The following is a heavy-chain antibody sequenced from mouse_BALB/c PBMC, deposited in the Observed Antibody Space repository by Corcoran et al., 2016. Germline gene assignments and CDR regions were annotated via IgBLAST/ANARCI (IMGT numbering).Heavy chain of an antibody. D-gene: IGHD2-10*01. V-gene: IGHV1S34*01. CDR2: ISCYNGAT. J-gene: IGHJ4*01. Sequence: LVKTGASVKISCKASGYSFTGYYMHWVKQSHGKSLEWIGYISCYNGATSYNQKFKGKATFTVDTSSSTAYMQFNSLTSEDSAVYYCARPYYGNPYYYAMDYWGQGTSVTVSS. CDR1: GYSFTGYY. CDR3: ARPYYGNPYYYAMDY.